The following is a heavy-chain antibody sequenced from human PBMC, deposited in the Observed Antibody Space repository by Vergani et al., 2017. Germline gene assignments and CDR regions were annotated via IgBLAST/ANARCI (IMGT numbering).Heavy chain of an antibody. D-gene: IGHD3-22*01. CDR1: GYSISSGYY. CDR2: IYHSGST. V-gene: IGHV4-38-2*02. Sequence: QVQLQESGPGLVKPSETLSLTCTVSGYSISSGYYWGWIRQPPGKGLEWIGSIYHSGSTYYNPFLKSRVTISVDTSKNQFSLKLSSVTAADTAVYYCARDQAYYYDSSGYYYAHFDYWGQGTLVTVSS. J-gene: IGHJ4*02. CDR3: ARDQAYYYDSSGYYYAHFDY.